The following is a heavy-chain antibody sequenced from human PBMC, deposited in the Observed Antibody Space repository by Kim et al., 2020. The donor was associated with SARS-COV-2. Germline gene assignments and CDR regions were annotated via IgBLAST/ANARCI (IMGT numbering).Heavy chain of an antibody. V-gene: IGHV4-59*01. D-gene: IGHD5-18*01. J-gene: IGHJ4*02. CDR3: ARGQLWLDY. CDR2: IYSSGST. CDR1: GGSISSYY. Sequence: SETLSLTCTVSGGSISSYYWSWIRQPPGKGLEWIGYIYSSGSTNYNPSLKSRVTISVDTSKNQFSLKMSSVTSADTAVYYCARGQLWLDYWGQGTLVTV.